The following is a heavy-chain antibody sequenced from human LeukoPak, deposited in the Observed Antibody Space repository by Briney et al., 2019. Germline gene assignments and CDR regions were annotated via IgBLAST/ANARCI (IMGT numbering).Heavy chain of an antibody. CDR1: GYTFTSYG. V-gene: IGHV1-18*01. CDR2: INSYSGNT. Sequence: ASVKVSCKTSGYTFTSYGISWVGQAPGQGLEWMGWINSYSGNTYYAQRLQGRVTMTTDTSTSTAYMELRSLRSDDTAIYYCARDSGTTATTYHYWGQGTLVTVYS. J-gene: IGHJ4*02. CDR3: ARDSGTTATTYHY. D-gene: IGHD4-17*01.